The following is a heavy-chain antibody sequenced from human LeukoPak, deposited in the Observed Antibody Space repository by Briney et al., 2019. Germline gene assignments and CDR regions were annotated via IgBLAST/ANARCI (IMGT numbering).Heavy chain of an antibody. V-gene: IGHV1-8*01. CDR2: MNPNSGNT. Sequence: ASVKVSCKASGYTFTSYDINWVRQATGQGLEWMGWMNPNSGNTGYAQKFQGRVTMTRHTSISTAYMELSSLRSEDTAVYYCARRTMWDTNGWLSPDYWGQGTLVTVSS. J-gene: IGHJ4*02. CDR3: ARRTMWDTNGWLSPDY. D-gene: IGHD6-19*01. CDR1: GYTFTSYD.